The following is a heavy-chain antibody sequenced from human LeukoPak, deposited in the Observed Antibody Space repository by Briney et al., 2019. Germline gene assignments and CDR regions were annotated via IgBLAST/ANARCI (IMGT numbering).Heavy chain of an antibody. CDR2: ISSSSSYI. CDR1: GFTFSSYS. CDR3: ARDRIDRRGHYYYYMDV. D-gene: IGHD1-26*01. J-gene: IGHJ6*03. V-gene: IGHV3-21*01. Sequence: PGGSLRLSCAASGFTFSSYSMNWVRQAPGKGLEWVSSISSSSSYIYYADSVKGRFTISRDNAKNSLYLQMNSLRAEDTAVYYCARDRIDRRGHYYYYMDVWGKGTTVTVSS.